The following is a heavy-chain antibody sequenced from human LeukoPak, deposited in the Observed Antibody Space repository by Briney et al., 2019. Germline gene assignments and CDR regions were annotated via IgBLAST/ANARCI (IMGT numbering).Heavy chain of an antibody. CDR2: INHSGST. J-gene: IGHJ4*02. Sequence: SETLSLTCAVYGGSFSGYYWSWIRQPPGKGLEWIGEINHSGSTNYNPSLKSRVTISVDTSKNQFSLKLSSVTAADTAVYYCARVYCGGDCYSRNYFDYWGQGTLVTVSS. D-gene: IGHD2-21*02. CDR3: ARVYCGGDCYSRNYFDY. V-gene: IGHV4-34*01. CDR1: GGSFSGYY.